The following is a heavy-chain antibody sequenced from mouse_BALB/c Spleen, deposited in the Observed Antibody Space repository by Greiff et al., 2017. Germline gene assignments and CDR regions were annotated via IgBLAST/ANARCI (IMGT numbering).Heavy chain of an antibody. CDR2: ISSGGSYT. V-gene: IGHV5-6*02. D-gene: IGHD1-1*01. J-gene: IGHJ3*01. Sequence: EVKLVESGGDLVKPGGSLKLSCAASGFSFSSYGMSWVRQTPDKRLEWVATISSGGSYTYYPDSVTGRFTISRDNAKNTLYLQMSSLNSEDTAMYYCARDYYGSSAWFAYWGQGTLVTVSA. CDR1: GFSFSSYG. CDR3: ARDYYGSSAWFAY.